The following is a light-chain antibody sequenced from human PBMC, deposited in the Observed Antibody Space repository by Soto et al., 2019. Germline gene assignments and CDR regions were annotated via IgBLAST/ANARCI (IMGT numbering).Light chain of an antibody. V-gene: IGLV2-23*01. CDR2: EGT. J-gene: IGLJ1*01. CDR3: CSYVGSSTYV. CDR1: VGTYNL. Sequence: VGTYNLVSWYQQHPGKAPKLMVYEGTKRPSGVSNRFSGSKSGNTASLTISGLQAEDEADYYCCSYVGSSTYVFGTGTKVTVL.